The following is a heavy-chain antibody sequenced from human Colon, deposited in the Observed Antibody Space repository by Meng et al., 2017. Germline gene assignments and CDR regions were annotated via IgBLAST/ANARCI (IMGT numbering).Heavy chain of an antibody. J-gene: IGHJ4*02. D-gene: IGHD7-27*01. CDR1: GASVSDTNYA. CDR2: VST. CDR3: ARDNWGSLDY. V-gene: IGHV4-61*01. Sequence: HVPRQGQGPGLVSPSETRSLTCPVSGASVSDTNYAWSWIRQPPGKGLEWSGYVSTNHNPSLKSRVTISVDTSKNQFSLTLNSVTAADTAVYYCARDNWGSLDYWGQGTLVTVSS.